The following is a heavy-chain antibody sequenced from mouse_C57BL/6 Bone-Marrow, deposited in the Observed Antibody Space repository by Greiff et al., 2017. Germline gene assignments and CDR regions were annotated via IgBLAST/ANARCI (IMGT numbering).Heavy chain of an antibody. CDR1: GYTFTSYG. V-gene: IGHV1-81*01. D-gene: IGHD6-1*01. CDR3: ARWSATRAY. Sequence: VQLQKSGAELARPGASVKLSCKASGYTFTSYGISWVKQRTGQGLEWIGEIYPRSGNTYYNEKFKGKDTLTADKSSSTAYMELRSLTSEDSAVYFCARWSATRAYWGQGTLVTVSA. CDR2: IYPRSGNT. J-gene: IGHJ3*01.